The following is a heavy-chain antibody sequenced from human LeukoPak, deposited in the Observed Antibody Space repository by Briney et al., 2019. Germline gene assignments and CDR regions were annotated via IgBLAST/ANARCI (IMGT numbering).Heavy chain of an antibody. J-gene: IGHJ4*02. CDR1: GFTFSSYA. D-gene: IGHD3-10*01. V-gene: IGHV3-30-3*01. CDR3: AKGYYYGSGAIDY. CDR2: VSYDGSIK. Sequence: GGSLRLSCAASGFTFSSYAIHWVRQAPGKGLEWVAVVSYDGSIKYYADSVKGRFTISRDNSKNTLYLQMNSLRAEDTAVYYCAKGYYYGSGAIDYWGQGTLVTVSS.